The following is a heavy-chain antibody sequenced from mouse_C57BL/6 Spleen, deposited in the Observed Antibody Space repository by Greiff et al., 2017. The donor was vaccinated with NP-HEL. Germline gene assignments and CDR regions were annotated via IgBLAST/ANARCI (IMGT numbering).Heavy chain of an antibody. V-gene: IGHV10-1*01. Sequence: EVKLLESGGGLVQPKGSLKLSCAASGFSFNTYAMNWVRQAPGKGLEWVARIRSKSNNYATYYADSVKDRFTISRDDSESMLYLQMNNLKTEDTAMYYCVRHGDDYDGAAMDYWGQGTSVTVSS. CDR2: IRSKSNNYAT. CDR3: VRHGDDYDGAAMDY. J-gene: IGHJ4*01. D-gene: IGHD2-4*01. CDR1: GFSFNTYA.